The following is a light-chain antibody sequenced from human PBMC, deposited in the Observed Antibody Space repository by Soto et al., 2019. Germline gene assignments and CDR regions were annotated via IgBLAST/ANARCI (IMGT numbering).Light chain of an antibody. CDR3: QPYNNWPLT. CDR2: WAY. J-gene: IGKJ4*01. Sequence: DIVMTQSPDSLAVSLGERATINCESSQSVLYSSNNKNCLAWYQQKPGQPPKLLIYWAYIRESGVPDRFSGGGSGTDFTLTISGLQAEDVAVYYCQPYNNWPLTFGGGTKVESK. CDR1: QSVLYSSNNKNC. V-gene: IGKV4-1*01.